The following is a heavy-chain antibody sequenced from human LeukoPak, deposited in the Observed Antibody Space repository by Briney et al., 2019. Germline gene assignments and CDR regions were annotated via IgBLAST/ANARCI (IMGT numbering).Heavy chain of an antibody. Sequence: SETLSLTCTVYGASFNSDDQYWNWIRQSPGKGLEWNVYNYYSGSTNYNPSLKSRVTISVDTSKNQFSLKLSSVTAADTAVYYCATLEVWSEDYFDYWGQGTLVTVSS. CDR1: GASFNSDDQY. V-gene: IGHV4-61*08. J-gene: IGHJ4*02. CDR3: ATLEVWSEDYFDY. D-gene: IGHD3-10*01. CDR2: NYYSGST.